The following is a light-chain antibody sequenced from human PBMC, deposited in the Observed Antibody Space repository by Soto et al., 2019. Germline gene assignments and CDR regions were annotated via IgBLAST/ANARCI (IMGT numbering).Light chain of an antibody. Sequence: QSVLTQPASVSGSPGQSITISCTGTISDVGSYNYVSWYQQYPGKAPKLMIYDVSTRPSGVSDRFSGSKSGNTPSLTISGLRAEDEADYYCGSYTTSSNYVFGTGTKLTVL. CDR1: ISDVGSYNY. CDR2: DVS. CDR3: GSYTTSSNYV. V-gene: IGLV2-14*03. J-gene: IGLJ1*01.